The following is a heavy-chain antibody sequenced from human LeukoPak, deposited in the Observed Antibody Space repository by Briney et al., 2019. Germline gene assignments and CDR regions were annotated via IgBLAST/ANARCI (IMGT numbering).Heavy chain of an antibody. J-gene: IGHJ5*02. V-gene: IGHV4-39*01. D-gene: IGHD3-22*01. CDR2: IYYSGST. CDR3: ARHFRVVVITAKGFNP. CDR1: GGSISSSTYY. Sequence: PSETLSLTCTVSGGSISSSTYYWGWIRQPPGKGLEWIGSIYYSGSTYYNPSLKSRVTISVDTSKNQFSLKLNSVTAADTALYYCARHFRVVVITAKGFNPWGQGTLVTVSS.